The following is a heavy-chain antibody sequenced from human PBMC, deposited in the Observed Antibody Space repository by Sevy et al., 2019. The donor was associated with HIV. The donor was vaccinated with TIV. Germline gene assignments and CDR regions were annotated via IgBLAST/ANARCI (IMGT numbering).Heavy chain of an antibody. D-gene: IGHD1-7*01. CDR2: ISWDGGST. J-gene: IGHJ6*03. Sequence: GGSLRLSCAASGFTFDDYAMHWVRQAPGKGLEWVSLISWDGGSTYYADSVKGRFTISRDNSKNSLYLQMNSLRAEDTALYYCAKDKLELPYYDYMDVWGKGTTVTVSS. V-gene: IGHV3-43D*04. CDR1: GFTFDDYA. CDR3: AKDKLELPYYDYMDV.